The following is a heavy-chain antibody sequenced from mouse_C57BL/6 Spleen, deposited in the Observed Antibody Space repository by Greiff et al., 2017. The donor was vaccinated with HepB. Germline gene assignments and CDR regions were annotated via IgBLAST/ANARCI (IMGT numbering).Heavy chain of an antibody. J-gene: IGHJ4*01. V-gene: IGHV1-64*01. CDR1: GYTFTSYW. Sequence: VKLQQPGAELVKPGASVKLSCKASGYTFTSYWMHWVKQRPGQGLEWIGMIHPNSGSTNYNEKFKSKATLTVDKSSSTAYMQLSSLTSEDSAVYYCARGVGRYYAMDYWGQGTSVTVSS. CDR3: ARGVGRYYAMDY. CDR2: IHPNSGST. D-gene: IGHD4-1*01.